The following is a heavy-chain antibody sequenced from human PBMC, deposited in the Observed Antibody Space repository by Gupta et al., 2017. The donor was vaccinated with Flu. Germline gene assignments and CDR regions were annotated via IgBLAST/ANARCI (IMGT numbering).Heavy chain of an antibody. CDR3: ARGDNWGASYYFDY. V-gene: IGHV4-61*02. CDR2: IYTSGST. Sequence: GGSISSGSYYWSWIRQPAGKGLEWIGRIYTSGSTNYNPSLKSRVTISVDTSKNQFSLKLSSVTAADTAVYYCARGDNWGASYYFDYGGHGTLVTVYS. J-gene: IGHJ4*01. D-gene: IGHD7-27*01. CDR1: GGSISSGSYY.